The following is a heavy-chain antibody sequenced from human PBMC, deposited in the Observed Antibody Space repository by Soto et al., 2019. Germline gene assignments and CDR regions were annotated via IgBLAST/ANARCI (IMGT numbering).Heavy chain of an antibody. D-gene: IGHD3-16*01. CDR2: IIPIFGTA. CDR1: GGTFSSYA. CDR3: ARYDSREGPYGGTYCYFDL. J-gene: IGHJ2*01. V-gene: IGHV1-69*01. Sequence: QVQLVQSGAEVKKPGSSVKVSCKASGGTFSSYAISWVRQAPGQGLEWMGGIIPIFGTANYAQKFQGRVTITADESTSTAYMELSSLRSEDTAVYYCARYDSREGPYGGTYCYFDLWGRGTLVTVSS.